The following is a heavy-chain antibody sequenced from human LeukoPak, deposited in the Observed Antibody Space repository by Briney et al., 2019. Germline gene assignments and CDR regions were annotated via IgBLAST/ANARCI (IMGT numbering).Heavy chain of an antibody. J-gene: IGHJ4*02. D-gene: IGHD5-12*01. CDR2: ISSSSSTI. CDR3: ARAPKYSGYRYYFDY. Sequence: GGSLRLSCAASGFTFSSYSMNWVRQAPGKGLEWVSYISSSSSTIYYADSVKGRFTISRDNAKNSLYLQMNSLRAEDTAVYYCARAPKYSGYRYYFDYWGQGTLVTVSS. CDR1: GFTFSSYS. V-gene: IGHV3-48*04.